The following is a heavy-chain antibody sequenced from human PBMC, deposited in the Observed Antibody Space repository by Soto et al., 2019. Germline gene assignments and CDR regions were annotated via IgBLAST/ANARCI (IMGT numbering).Heavy chain of an antibody. J-gene: IGHJ3*02. CDR2: IIPIFGTA. CDR3: ARVKGTNLRWYPPVFDI. CDR1: GGTFSSYA. D-gene: IGHD2-15*01. V-gene: IGHV1-69*01. Sequence: QVQLVQSGAEVKKPGSSVKVSCKASGGTFSSYAISWVRQAPGQGLEWMGGIIPIFGTANYAQKVQGRVTITADESTSTAYMELSSLRSEDTAVYYCARVKGTNLRWYPPVFDIWGQGTMVTVSS.